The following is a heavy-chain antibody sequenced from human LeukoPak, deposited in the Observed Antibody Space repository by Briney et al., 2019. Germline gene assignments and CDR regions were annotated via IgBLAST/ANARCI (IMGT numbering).Heavy chain of an antibody. J-gene: IGHJ4*02. D-gene: IGHD1-14*01. CDR2: IYYSGST. CDR1: GCSISSYY. CDR3: ARQPPTWPYFDY. Sequence: SETLSLTCTVSGCSISSYYWSWIRQPPGKGLEWIGYIYYSGSTNYNPSLKSRVTISVDTSKNQFSLKLSSVTAADSAVYWCARQPPTWPYFDYWGQGTLVTVSS. V-gene: IGHV4-59*01.